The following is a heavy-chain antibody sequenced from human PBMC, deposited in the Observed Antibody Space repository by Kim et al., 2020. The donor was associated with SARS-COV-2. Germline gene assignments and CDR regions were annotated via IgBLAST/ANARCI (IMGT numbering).Heavy chain of an antibody. Sequence: AGSVRGRFSISRDIAKNSLYLQMNSLIAEDTALYYCTKKGVTGYYFDYWGQGTLVTVSS. J-gene: IGHJ4*02. V-gene: IGHV3-9*01. CDR3: TKKGVTGYYFDY. D-gene: IGHD3-10*01.